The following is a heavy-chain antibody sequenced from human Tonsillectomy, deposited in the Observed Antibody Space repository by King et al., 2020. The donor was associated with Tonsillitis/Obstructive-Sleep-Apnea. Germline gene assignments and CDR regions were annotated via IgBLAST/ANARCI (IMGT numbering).Heavy chain of an antibody. V-gene: IGHV1-18*01. CDR2: ISPYNGNT. J-gene: IGHJ4*02. Sequence: QLVRSGAEVKKPGASVKVTCKASGYTFTMYGISWVRQAPGQGLEWMGWISPYNGNTEYAQRLQGRVTMTTDTATSTAYLELRSLRSDDTAVYFCARPGYYESYQTLDYWGQGTLVTVSS. CDR3: ARPGYYESYQTLDY. CDR1: GYTFTMYG. D-gene: IGHD3-3*01.